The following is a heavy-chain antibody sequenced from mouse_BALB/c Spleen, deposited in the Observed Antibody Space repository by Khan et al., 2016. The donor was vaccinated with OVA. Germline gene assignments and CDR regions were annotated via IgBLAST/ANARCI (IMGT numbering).Heavy chain of an antibody. CDR3: ASATVGRFAY. J-gene: IGHJ3*01. CDR2: ISYSGST. CDR1: GYSITSDYA. V-gene: IGHV3-2*02. Sequence: EVKLLESGPGLVKPAQSLSLTCTVTGYSITSDYAWNWIRQFPGNKLGWRGFISYSGSTNYKSSLKSRIFITRDTSKNQFFLQLSSLTTEDTATYYFASATVGRFAYWGQGTLVTVSA. D-gene: IGHD1-1*01.